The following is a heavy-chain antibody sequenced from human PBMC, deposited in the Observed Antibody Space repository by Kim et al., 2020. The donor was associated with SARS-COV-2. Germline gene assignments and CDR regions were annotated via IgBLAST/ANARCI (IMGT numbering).Heavy chain of an antibody. J-gene: IGHJ6*02. V-gene: IGHV3-53*01. D-gene: IGHD2-21*02. CDR1: GFTVSSNY. CDR3: ARDAMTYGMDV. CDR2: IYSGGNT. Sequence: GGSLRLSCAASGFTVSSNYMSWVRQAPGKGLEWVSVIYSGGNTYYADSVKGRFTISRDNSKNTLYLQMNSLRAEDTAVYYCARDAMTYGMDVWGQGTTVTVSS.